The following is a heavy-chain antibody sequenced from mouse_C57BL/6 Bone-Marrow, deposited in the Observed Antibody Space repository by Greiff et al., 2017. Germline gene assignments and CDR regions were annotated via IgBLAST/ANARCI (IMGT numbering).Heavy chain of an antibody. CDR1: GFTFNTYA. CDR2: IRSKSSNYAT. Sequence: EVQGVESGGGLVQPKGSLKLSCAASGFTFNTYAMHWVRQAPGKGLEWVARIRSKSSNYATYYADSVKDRFTISRDDSKSMLYLQMSNLKTENTAMYYCVAPGSSYPFAYWGQGTLVTVSA. J-gene: IGHJ3*01. V-gene: IGHV10-3*01. D-gene: IGHD1-1*01. CDR3: VAPGSSYPFAY.